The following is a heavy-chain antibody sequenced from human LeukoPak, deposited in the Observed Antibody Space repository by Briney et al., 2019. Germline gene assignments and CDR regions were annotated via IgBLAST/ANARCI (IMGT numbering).Heavy chain of an antibody. V-gene: IGHV4-59*08. D-gene: IGHD5-12*01. J-gene: IGHJ4*02. CDR1: GGSISGYY. CDR3: ASVVATITGFDY. Sequence: SETLSLTCTVSGGSISGYYWSWIRQPPGKGLEWIGYFYYSGSTNYNPSLKSRVTISVDTSKNQFSLKLSSVTAADTAVYYCASVVATITGFDYWGQGTLVTVSS. CDR2: FYYSGST.